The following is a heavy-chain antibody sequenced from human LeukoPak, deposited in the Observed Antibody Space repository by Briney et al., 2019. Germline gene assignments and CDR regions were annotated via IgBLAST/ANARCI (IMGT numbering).Heavy chain of an antibody. CDR3: ARGLGSSSWYVPFDY. CDR1: GGTFSIYA. J-gene: IGHJ4*02. Sequence: SVKVSCKASGGTFSIYAISWVRQAPGQGLEWMGGIIAIFRTANHAKKFQGRVTTTADESTSTAYMELSSLRSEDTAVYYCARGLGSSSWYVPFDYWGQGTLVTVSS. D-gene: IGHD6-13*01. V-gene: IGHV1-69*13. CDR2: IIAIFRTA.